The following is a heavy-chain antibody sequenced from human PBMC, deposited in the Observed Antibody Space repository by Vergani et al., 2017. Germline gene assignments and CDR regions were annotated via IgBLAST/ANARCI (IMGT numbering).Heavy chain of an antibody. V-gene: IGHV1-69*01. CDR3: ARARRLRFLEWFDWFDP. CDR2: IIPIFGTA. CDR1: GGTFSSYA. D-gene: IGHD3-3*01. Sequence: QVQLVQSGAEVKKPGSSVKVSCKASGGTFSSYAISWVRQAPGQGLEWMGGIIPIFGTANYAQKFQGRVTITADDSTSTAYMELSSLRSEDTAVYYCARARRLRFLEWFDWFDPWGQGTLVTVSS. J-gene: IGHJ5*02.